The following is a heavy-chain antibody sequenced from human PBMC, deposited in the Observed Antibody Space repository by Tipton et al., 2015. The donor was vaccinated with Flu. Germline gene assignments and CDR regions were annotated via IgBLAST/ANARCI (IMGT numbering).Heavy chain of an antibody. CDR2: IYDNQYT. Sequence: TLSLTCSVSGGSVGSPYCWGWVRQPPGKGLQWIGNIYDNQYTKYNPSLQSRVTISVDTSKKQFSLQLRSVTAADTAVYYCARDPSLGMPDYFDYWGQGALVTASS. CDR3: ARDPSLGMPDYFDY. V-gene: IGHV4-61*01. D-gene: IGHD2-2*01. J-gene: IGHJ4*02. CDR1: GGSVGSPYC.